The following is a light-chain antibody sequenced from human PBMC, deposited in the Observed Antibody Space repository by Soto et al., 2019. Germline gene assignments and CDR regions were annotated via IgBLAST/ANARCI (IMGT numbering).Light chain of an antibody. CDR1: QTITSTH. J-gene: IGKJ1*01. Sequence: EIVLTQSPGTLSLSPGERATLSCRASQTITSTHLAWYQQKPGQAPRLLIYGVSNRASGFPDRFSGSGSGTDFTLTISGLEPDDFAVYYCQHYGASPRTFGQGTKVEI. CDR2: GVS. V-gene: IGKV3-20*01. CDR3: QHYGASPRT.